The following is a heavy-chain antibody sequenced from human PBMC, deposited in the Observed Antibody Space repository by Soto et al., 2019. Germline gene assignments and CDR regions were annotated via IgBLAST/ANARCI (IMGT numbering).Heavy chain of an antibody. V-gene: IGHV3-30-3*01. D-gene: IGHD1-26*01. Sequence: QVQLVESGGGVVQPGRSLRLSCEASGFTFSSYAMHWVRQAPGKGLEGVAVISYDGSNKYYADSVKGRFTISRDNSKNTLYLQMNSLRAEDTAVYYCARDAPAWELSHNFDYWGQGTLVTVSS. CDR1: GFTFSSYA. CDR2: ISYDGSNK. J-gene: IGHJ4*02. CDR3: ARDAPAWELSHNFDY.